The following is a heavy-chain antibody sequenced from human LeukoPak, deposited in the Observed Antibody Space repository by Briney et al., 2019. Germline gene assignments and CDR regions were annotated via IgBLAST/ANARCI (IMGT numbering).Heavy chain of an antibody. Sequence: SETLSLTCTVSGDSISSYHWSWIRQPPGKGLEWIGYIDYFGNTNYNPSLKSRVTVSVDTSKNQFSLKLSSVTAAYTAVYYCARTIVYSYGYFDYWGQGTLVTVSS. CDR1: GDSISSYH. CDR2: IDYFGNT. J-gene: IGHJ4*02. D-gene: IGHD5-18*01. V-gene: IGHV4-59*01. CDR3: ARTIVYSYGYFDY.